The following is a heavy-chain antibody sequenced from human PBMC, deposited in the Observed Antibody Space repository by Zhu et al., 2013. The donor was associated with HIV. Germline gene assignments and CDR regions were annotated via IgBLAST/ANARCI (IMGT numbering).Heavy chain of an antibody. CDR1: STFSNYA. CDR3: AREPSGGSLYFDY. J-gene: IGHJ4*02. CDR2: ITPTLYT. D-gene: IGHD6-25*01. Sequence: QVQLVQSGAEVKKPGVLGEGLLQGFWSTFSNYAMSWVRQAPGQGLEWIGIITPTLYTNYAQNFQGRATVTRDTSTNTVYLEVSSLTSGDTAIYYCAREPSGGSLYFDYWGPGTLVAVSS. V-gene: IGHV1-69*09.